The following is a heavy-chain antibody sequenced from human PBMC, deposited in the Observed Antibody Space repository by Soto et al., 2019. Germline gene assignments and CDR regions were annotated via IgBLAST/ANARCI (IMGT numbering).Heavy chain of an antibody. V-gene: IGHV6-1*01. Sequence: SQTLSLTCAISGDSVSSNSAAWNWIRQSQSRGLEWLGRTYYRSKWYNDYAVSVKSRITINPDTSKNQFSLQLNSVTPEDTAVYYCASAPHSGAGDYYYYGMDVWGQGTTVTVSS. J-gene: IGHJ6*02. D-gene: IGHD1-26*01. CDR1: GDSVSSNSAA. CDR3: ASAPHSGAGDYYYYGMDV. CDR2: TYYRSKWYN.